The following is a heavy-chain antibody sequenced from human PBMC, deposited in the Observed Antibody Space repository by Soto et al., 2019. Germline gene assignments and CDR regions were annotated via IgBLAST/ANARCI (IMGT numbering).Heavy chain of an antibody. Sequence: EVQLVESGGGLVQPGGSLRLSCAASGFTFSSYWMSWVRQAPGKGLEWVANIKQDGSGKYYVDSVKGRFTISRDNAKNSLYLQMNSLRAEDTAVYYCARVNRFLEWLPNYNYYYYMDVWGKGTTVTVSS. J-gene: IGHJ6*03. V-gene: IGHV3-7*01. D-gene: IGHD3-3*01. CDR1: GFTFSSYW. CDR2: IKQDGSGK. CDR3: ARVNRFLEWLPNYNYYYYMDV.